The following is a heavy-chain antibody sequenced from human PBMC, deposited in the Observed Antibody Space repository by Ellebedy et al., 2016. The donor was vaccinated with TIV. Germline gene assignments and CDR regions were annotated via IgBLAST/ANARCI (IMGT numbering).Heavy chain of an antibody. CDR3: ARDNWNDADAFDI. J-gene: IGHJ3*02. D-gene: IGHD1-20*01. Sequence: GESLKISCAASGFIFNKFGMNWVRQAPGKGPEWVSYVNSNGGTMYYADSVKGRFTISRDNAKDSRYLEMNSLRAEDTAVYYCARDNWNDADAFDIWGQGTMVTVSS. V-gene: IGHV3-48*04. CDR1: GFIFNKFG. CDR2: VNSNGGTM.